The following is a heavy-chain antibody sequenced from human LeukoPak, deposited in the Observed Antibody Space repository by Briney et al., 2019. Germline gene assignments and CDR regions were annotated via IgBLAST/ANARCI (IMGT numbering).Heavy chain of an antibody. CDR2: IYYSGST. CDR3: ASLVVLITPGGFDP. J-gene: IGHJ5*02. D-gene: IGHD2-2*01. CDR1: GGSISSSSYY. Sequence: SETLSLTCTVSGGSISSSSYYWGWIRQPPGKGLEWIGSIYYSGSTYYNPSLKSRVTISVDTSKNQFSLKLSSVTAADTAVYYCASLVVLITPGGFDPWGQGTLVTVSS. V-gene: IGHV4-39*01.